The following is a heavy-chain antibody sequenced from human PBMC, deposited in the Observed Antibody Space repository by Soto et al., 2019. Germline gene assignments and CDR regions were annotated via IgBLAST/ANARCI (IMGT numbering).Heavy chain of an antibody. J-gene: IGHJ4*02. V-gene: IGHV3-21*01. CDR1: GFTFRTYD. CDR3: ASQMDLNDDPFYH. CDR2: ISSSGTYI. Sequence: EVQLVESGGGLVKPGGSLRLSCAASGFTFRTYDMNWVRQAPGMGLEWVSYISSSGTYIYYADSVKGRFTISRDNAKNSLFLQMNSLRAEDTALYYCASQMDLNDDPFYHWGQGTLVTVSS. D-gene: IGHD1-1*01.